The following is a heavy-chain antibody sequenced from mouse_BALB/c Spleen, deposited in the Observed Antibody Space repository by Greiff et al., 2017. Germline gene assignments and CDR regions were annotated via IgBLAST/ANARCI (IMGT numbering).Heavy chain of an antibody. CDR1: GYTFTSYW. CDR3: ARLGLRGDY. CDR2: IAPGSGST. D-gene: IGHD4-1*01. Sequence: DLVKPGASVKLSCKPSGYTFTSYWINWIKQRPGQGLEWIGRIAPGSGSTYYNEMFKGKATLTVDTSSSTAYIQLSSLSSEDSAVYFCARLGLRGDYWGQGTTLTVSS. J-gene: IGHJ2*01. V-gene: IGHV1S41*01.